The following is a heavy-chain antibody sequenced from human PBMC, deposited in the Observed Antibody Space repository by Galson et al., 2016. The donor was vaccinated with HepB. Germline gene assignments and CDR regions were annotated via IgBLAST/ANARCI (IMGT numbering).Heavy chain of an antibody. V-gene: IGHV4-39*02. D-gene: IGHD5-12*01. CDR3: ARLNSGYRGWDFDF. J-gene: IGHJ4*02. CDR2: IYHSGTT. CDR1: GGSIISGLYY. Sequence: SETLSLTCTVSGGSIISGLYYWAWIRQPPGKGLEWVGTIYHSGTTYYNVSLRSRVTLSVDTSKNHFSLKLSSVTAADTAVYYCARLNSGYRGWDFDFWGQGILVTVSS.